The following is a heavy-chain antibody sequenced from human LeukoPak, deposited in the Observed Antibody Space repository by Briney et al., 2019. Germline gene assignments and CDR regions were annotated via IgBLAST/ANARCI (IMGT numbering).Heavy chain of an antibody. CDR2: IDYSGST. D-gene: IGHD6-6*01. CDR3: ARDHSSSSHFDY. Sequence: PTETLSLTCTVSGGSITSYYWSWIRQPPGKGLEWIGYIDYSGSTNYNHSLKSRVTISVDTSKNHFSLKLSSSTAADTAVYYCARDHSSSSHFDYWGQGTLVTVSS. J-gene: IGHJ4*02. V-gene: IGHV4-59*01. CDR1: GGSITSYY.